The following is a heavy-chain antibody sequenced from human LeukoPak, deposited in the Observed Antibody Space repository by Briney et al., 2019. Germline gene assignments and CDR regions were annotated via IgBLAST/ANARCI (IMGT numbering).Heavy chain of an antibody. V-gene: IGHV4-59*01. CDR3: ARDTGGNSPYYFDY. CDR1: GGSISSYY. CDR2: IYYSGST. D-gene: IGHD4-23*01. Sequence: PSETLSLTCTASGGSISSYYWSWIRQPPGKGLEWIGYIYYSGSTNYNPSLKSRVTISVDTPKNQFSLKLSSVTAADTAVYYCARDTGGNSPYYFDYWGQGTLVTVSS. J-gene: IGHJ4*02.